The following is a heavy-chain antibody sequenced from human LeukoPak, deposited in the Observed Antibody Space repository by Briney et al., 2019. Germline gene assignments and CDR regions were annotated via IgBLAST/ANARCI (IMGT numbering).Heavy chain of an antibody. D-gene: IGHD1-26*01. CDR3: ARDRWERANWFDP. V-gene: IGHV3-74*01. CDR1: GFTFSSYW. J-gene: IGHJ5*02. Sequence: GGSPRLSCAASGFTFSSYWMHWVRQAPGKGPVWVSRINSDGSSTSYADSVKGRFTISRDNAKNMVYLQMNSLRAEDTAVYYCARDRWERANWFDPWGQGTLVTVSS. CDR2: INSDGSST.